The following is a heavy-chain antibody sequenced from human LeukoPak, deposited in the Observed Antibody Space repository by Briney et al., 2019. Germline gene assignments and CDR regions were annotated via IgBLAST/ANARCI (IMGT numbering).Heavy chain of an antibody. CDR3: ARDIELST. V-gene: IGHV3-23*01. CDR1: GFTFSISA. Sequence: GGSLRLSCAASGFTFSISAMTWVRQAPGKGLEWVALINYSGSNTYYADSVRGRFTISRDSSKSMLYLQMDSLRAEDTAIYYCARDIELSTWGQGTMVSV. J-gene: IGHJ3*01. D-gene: IGHD1-7*01. CDR2: INYSGSNT.